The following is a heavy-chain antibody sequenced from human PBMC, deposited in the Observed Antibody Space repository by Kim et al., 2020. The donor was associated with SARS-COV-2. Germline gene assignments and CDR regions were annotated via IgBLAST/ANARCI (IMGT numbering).Heavy chain of an antibody. Sequence: GGSLRLSCAASGFTFSSYGMPWVRQAPGKGLEWVAVISYDGSNKYYADSVKGRFTISRDNSKNTLYLQMNSLRAEDTAVYYCARDRLAAAFYAFDYWGQGTLVTVSS. J-gene: IGHJ4*02. D-gene: IGHD6-13*01. CDR3: ARDRLAAAFYAFDY. CDR1: GFTFSSYG. V-gene: IGHV3-33*05. CDR2: ISYDGSNK.